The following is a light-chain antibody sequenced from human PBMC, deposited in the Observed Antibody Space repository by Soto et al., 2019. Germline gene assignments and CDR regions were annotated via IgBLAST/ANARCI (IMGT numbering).Light chain of an antibody. J-gene: IGLJ2*01. CDR1: SGYSNYK. V-gene: IGLV9-49*01. Sequence: QSVLTQPPSASASLGASVTLTCTLSSGYSNYKVDWYQQRPGKGPRFVMRGGTGGIVGSKGDGIPDRFSVFGSGLNRYLTIKMIHAGHESDYHGGSDYGSGSNIGYVVFGGGTKLTVL. CDR3: GSDYGSGSNIGYVV. CDR2: GGTGGIVG.